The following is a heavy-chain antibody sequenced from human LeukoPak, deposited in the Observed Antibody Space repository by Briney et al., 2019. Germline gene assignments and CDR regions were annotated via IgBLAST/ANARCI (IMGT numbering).Heavy chain of an antibody. CDR1: GGSFSGYY. Sequence: SETLSLTCAVYGGSFSGYYWSWIRQPPGKGLEWIGEINHSGSTNYNPSLKSRVTISVDTSKNQFSLKLSSVTAADTAVYYCARGHYDFWSGRPNWFDPWGQGTLVTVSS. CDR2: INHSGST. V-gene: IGHV4-34*01. CDR3: ARGHYDFWSGRPNWFDP. D-gene: IGHD3-3*01. J-gene: IGHJ5*02.